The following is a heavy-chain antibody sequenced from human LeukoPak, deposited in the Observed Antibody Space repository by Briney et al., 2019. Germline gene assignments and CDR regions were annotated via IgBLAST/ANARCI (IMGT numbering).Heavy chain of an antibody. J-gene: IGHJ4*02. CDR3: AREASGNYHVFDS. CDR2: ITNSGRST. Sequence: PGGSLRLSCEASGFSFSNYFISWIRQAPGKGLEWVSYITNSGRSTNYADAVKVRFTISRDNAKKSVYLEMTDLRAEDTAVYYCAREASGNYHVFDSWGQGTLVTVSS. V-gene: IGHV3-11*04. D-gene: IGHD6-19*01. CDR1: GFSFSNYF.